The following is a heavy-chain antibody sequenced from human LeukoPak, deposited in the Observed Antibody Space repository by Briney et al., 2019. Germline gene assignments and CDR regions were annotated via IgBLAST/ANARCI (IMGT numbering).Heavy chain of an antibody. CDR3: ARSLNEYCTSTSCSRRVAFDI. J-gene: IGHJ3*02. CDR2: IYYSGST. CDR1: GGSISGYF. Sequence: SETLSLTCTVSGGSISGYFWSWIRQPPGKGLEWIGYIYYSGSTNYNPSLKSRVTMSVDTSKNQFSLKLSSVTAADTAVYFCARSLNEYCTSTSCSRRVAFDIWGQETMVTVSS. V-gene: IGHV4-59*08. D-gene: IGHD2-2*01.